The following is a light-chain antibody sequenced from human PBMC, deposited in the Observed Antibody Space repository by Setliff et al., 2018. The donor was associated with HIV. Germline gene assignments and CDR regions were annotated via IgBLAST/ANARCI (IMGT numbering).Light chain of an antibody. CDR3: SSYTSNNSGV. CDR2: DAS. Sequence: QSALTQPASVSGSPGQSITISCTGTSSDIGGYNYVSWYQQHPGKAPKLMVYDASQRPSGVSNRFSGSNSGNTASLTISGLQAEDEADYYCSSYTSNNSGVFGTGTKVTVL. J-gene: IGLJ1*01. CDR1: SSDIGGYNY. V-gene: IGLV2-14*01.